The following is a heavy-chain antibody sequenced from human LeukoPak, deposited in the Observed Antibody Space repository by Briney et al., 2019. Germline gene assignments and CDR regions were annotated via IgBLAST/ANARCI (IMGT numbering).Heavy chain of an antibody. CDR3: ARGARYSSGWYWFDP. CDR2: MNPNSGNT. V-gene: IGHV1-8*02. J-gene: IGHJ5*02. CDR1: GYTFTSYY. Sequence: ASVKVSCKASGYTFTSYYMHWVRQAPGQGLEWMGWMNPNSGNTGYAQKFQGRVTMTRNTSISTAYMELSSLRSEDTAVYYCARGARYSSGWYWFDPWGQGTLVTVSS. D-gene: IGHD6-19*01.